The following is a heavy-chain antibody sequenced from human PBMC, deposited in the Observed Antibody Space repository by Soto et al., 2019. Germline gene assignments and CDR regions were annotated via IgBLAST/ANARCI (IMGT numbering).Heavy chain of an antibody. CDR2: MSGSSSTT. D-gene: IGHD1-7*01. J-gene: IGHJ4*02. Sequence: GGSLRLSCATSGLTFSNYAMSWVRQAPGGGLEWVSSMSGSSSTTYYADSVKGRFTISRDRSKNTLYLQMSSLRAEDTALYYCAKNQERELPRVIDFWGQGTLVTVSS. CDR3: AKNQERELPRVIDF. CDR1: GLTFSNYA. V-gene: IGHV3-23*01.